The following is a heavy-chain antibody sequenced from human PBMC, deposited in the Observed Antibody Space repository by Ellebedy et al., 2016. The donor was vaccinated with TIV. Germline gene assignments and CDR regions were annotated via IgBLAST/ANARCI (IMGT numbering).Heavy chain of an antibody. Sequence: ASVKVSXKASGYTFTSYGISWVRQAPGQGLEWMGIINPSGGSTSYAQKFQGRVTMTRDTSTSTVYMELSSLRSEDTAVYYCARARLAAAGKGWFDPWGQGTLVTVSS. D-gene: IGHD6-13*01. V-gene: IGHV1-46*01. CDR3: ARARLAAAGKGWFDP. CDR2: INPSGGST. J-gene: IGHJ5*02. CDR1: GYTFTSYG.